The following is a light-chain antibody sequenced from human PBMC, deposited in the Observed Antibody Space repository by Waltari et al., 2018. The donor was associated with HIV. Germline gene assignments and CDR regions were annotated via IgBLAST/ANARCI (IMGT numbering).Light chain of an antibody. J-gene: IGLJ3*02. CDR2: EVN. CDR3: CSFTGDSTWV. CDR1: SGDVGTYNF. V-gene: IGLV2-23*02. Sequence: QSALTQPASVSGSPGQSITMSCTGASGDVGTYNFVSWYQQHPGKAPKLMIYEVNKRPSGVSNRFSGSKSGNTASLTISGLQAEDEAHYFCCSFTGDSTWVFGGGTKLTVL.